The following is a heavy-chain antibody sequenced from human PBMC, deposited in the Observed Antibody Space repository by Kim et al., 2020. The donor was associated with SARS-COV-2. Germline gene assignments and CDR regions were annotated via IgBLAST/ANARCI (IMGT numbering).Heavy chain of an antibody. Sequence: VSVKSRITINPDTSKNQFSLQLNSVTPEDTAVYYCARAAATMIVEYRLDVWGQGTTVTVSS. D-gene: IGHD3-22*01. J-gene: IGHJ6*02. V-gene: IGHV6-1*01. CDR3: ARAAATMIVEYRLDV.